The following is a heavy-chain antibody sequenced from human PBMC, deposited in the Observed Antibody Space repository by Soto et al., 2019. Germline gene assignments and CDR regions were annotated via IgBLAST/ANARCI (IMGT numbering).Heavy chain of an antibody. CDR2: IGGSGGTT. CDR1: GFTFKNYA. D-gene: IGHD2-8*02. Sequence: GGSLRLSCAASGFTFKNYAMTWVRQAPGKGLEWVSLIGGSGGTTYYTDSVKGRFTISRDNSENTLHLKMNSLRAEDTAVYFCAKTGDLLYWFDCWGQGTLVTVSS. CDR3: AKTGDLLYWFDC. J-gene: IGHJ4*02. V-gene: IGHV3-23*01.